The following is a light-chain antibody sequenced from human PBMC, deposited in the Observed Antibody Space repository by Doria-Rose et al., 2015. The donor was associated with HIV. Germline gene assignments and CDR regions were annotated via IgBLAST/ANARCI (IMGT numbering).Light chain of an antibody. CDR1: QSVSSN. CDR3: QQRSNWPPIFT. Sequence: EIVLTQSPATLSLPPGERATLSCRASQSVSSNLAWYQQKPGQAPRLLIYDASNRATGIPARFRRSVSGTDFTLTISSLEPEDFAVYFCQQRSNWPPIFTFGPGTKVDI. J-gene: IGKJ3*01. CDR2: DAS. V-gene: IGKV3-11*01.